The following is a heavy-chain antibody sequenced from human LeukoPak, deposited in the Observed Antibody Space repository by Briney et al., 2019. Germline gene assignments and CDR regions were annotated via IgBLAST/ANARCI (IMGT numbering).Heavy chain of an antibody. CDR1: GGSISSGGYS. D-gene: IGHD4-23*01. CDR2: IYYSGST. V-gene: IGHV4-30-4*07. Sequence: PSETLSLTCALSGGSISSGGYSWSWVRQPPGKGLEWIGNIYYSGSTYYNPSLKSRLSISVDTSRNQFSLNLISVTAADTAVYFCARGATGDNSAHFASWGQGTLVTVSS. J-gene: IGHJ4*02. CDR3: ARGATGDNSAHFAS.